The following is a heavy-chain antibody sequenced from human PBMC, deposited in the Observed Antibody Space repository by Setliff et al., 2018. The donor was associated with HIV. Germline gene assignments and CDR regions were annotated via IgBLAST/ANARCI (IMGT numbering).Heavy chain of an antibody. CDR3: ARGVPYSSSSEYYYYYYYMDV. CDR2: MSYSGST. CDR1: GGSISSSTYY. V-gene: IGHV4-39*02. J-gene: IGHJ6*03. D-gene: IGHD6-6*01. Sequence: SETLSLTCSVSGGSISSSTYYWGWIRQPPGKGLEWIGSMSYSGSTYDNPSLKSRVTISVDTSKKILYLQMNSLRGEDTAVYYCARGVPYSSSSEYYYYYYYMDVWGTGTTVTVS.